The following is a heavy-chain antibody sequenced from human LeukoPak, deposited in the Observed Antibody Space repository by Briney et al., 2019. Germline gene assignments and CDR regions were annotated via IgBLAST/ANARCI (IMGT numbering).Heavy chain of an antibody. CDR1: DTSINTYY. D-gene: IGHD1-26*01. CDR2: IYATGTT. Sequence: PSETLSLTCTVSDTSINTYYWSWIRQPAGKGLEWIGHIYATGTTNYNPSLNSRVTMSIDTSKNQFSLNLRSVTAADTAVYYCARGGSYLSAFDIWGQGTMVTVSS. CDR3: ARGGSYLSAFDI. V-gene: IGHV4-4*07. J-gene: IGHJ3*02.